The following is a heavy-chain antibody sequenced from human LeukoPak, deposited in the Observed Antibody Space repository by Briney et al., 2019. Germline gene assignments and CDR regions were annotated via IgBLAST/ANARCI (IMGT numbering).Heavy chain of an antibody. Sequence: PGGSLRLSCAASGFTFSSYAMSWVRQAPGKGLEWVSAISGSGGSTYYADSAKGRFTISRDNSKNTLYLQMNSLRAEDTAVYYCAKGSELVVPAAIPFDYWSQGTLVTVSS. CDR2: ISGSGGST. CDR3: AKGSELVVPAAIPFDY. V-gene: IGHV3-23*01. CDR1: GFTFSSYA. J-gene: IGHJ4*02. D-gene: IGHD2-2*01.